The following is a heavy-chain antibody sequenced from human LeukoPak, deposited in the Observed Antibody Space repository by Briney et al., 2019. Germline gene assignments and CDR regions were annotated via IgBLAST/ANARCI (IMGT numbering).Heavy chain of an antibody. CDR1: GGSFSGYY. CDR2: INHSGST. J-gene: IGHJ6*02. D-gene: IGHD6-13*01. Sequence: SETLSLTCAVYGGSFSGYYWSWIRQPPGEGLEWIGEINHSGSTNYNPSLKSRVTISVDTSKNQFSLKLSSVTAADTAVYYCARGGAGTLYYYGMDVWGQGTTVTVSS. CDR3: ARGGAGTLYYYGMDV. V-gene: IGHV4-34*01.